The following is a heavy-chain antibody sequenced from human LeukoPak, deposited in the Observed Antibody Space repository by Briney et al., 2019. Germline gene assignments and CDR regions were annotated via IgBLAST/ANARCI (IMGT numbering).Heavy chain of an antibody. D-gene: IGHD6-19*01. CDR3: ASSSIAVAGRLNDAFDI. J-gene: IGHJ3*02. Sequence: GESLKISCKGSGYSFTSYWIGWVRQMPGKGLEWMGIIYPGDSDTRYSPSFQGQVTISADKSISTAYLQWSSLKASDTAMYYCASSSIAVAGRLNDAFDIWGQGTMVTVSS. CDR2: IYPGDSDT. V-gene: IGHV5-51*01. CDR1: GYSFTSYW.